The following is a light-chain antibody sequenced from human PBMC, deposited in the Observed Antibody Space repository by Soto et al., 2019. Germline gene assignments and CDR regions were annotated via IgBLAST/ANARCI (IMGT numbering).Light chain of an antibody. V-gene: IGKV1-39*01. J-gene: IGKJ2*01. CDR1: QSVSIY. Sequence: DIQMTQSPSSLSASVGDRVTITCRTSQSVSIYVNWYQQKPGKAPILLIYASSSLQSGVPSRFSGSGSGTDFTLTISSLEPEDFATYYCQQSYSTPNFGQGTKVDIK. CDR2: ASS. CDR3: QQSYSTPN.